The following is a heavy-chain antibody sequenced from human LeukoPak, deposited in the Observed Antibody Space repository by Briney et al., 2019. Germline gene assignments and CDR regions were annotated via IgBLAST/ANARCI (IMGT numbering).Heavy chain of an antibody. CDR1: GFTFTTYW. V-gene: IGHV3-7*01. CDR2: IKQDGSEK. CDR3: ARDSRQQLFDY. D-gene: IGHD4-11*01. Sequence: QPGGSLRLACAASGFTFTTYWMGWVRQAPGKGLEWVANIKQDGSEKYYVDSVKGRFTISRDNAKNSLSLQMNSLRAEDTAVYYCARDSRQQLFDYWGQGTLVTVSS. J-gene: IGHJ4*02.